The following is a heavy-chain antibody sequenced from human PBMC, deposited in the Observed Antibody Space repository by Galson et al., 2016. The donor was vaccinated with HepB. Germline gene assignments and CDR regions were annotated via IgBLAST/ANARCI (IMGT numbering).Heavy chain of an antibody. J-gene: IGHJ4*02. CDR2: IDDSGST. Sequence: TLSLTCAVSGGSISHGGHYWSWIRRHPGKGLEWLGCIDDSGSTYYNPSLKSRLSISLDTSKNNFSLILTSVTAADAAMYYCARGQEGWLDYWGQGTLVSVSS. V-gene: IGHV4-31*11. CDR3: ARGQEGWLDY. D-gene: IGHD2-15*01. CDR1: GGSISHGGHY.